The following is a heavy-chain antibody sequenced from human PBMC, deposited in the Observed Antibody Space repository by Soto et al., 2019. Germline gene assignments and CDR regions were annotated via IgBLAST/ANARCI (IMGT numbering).Heavy chain of an antibody. CDR3: SRVVSAPGAYYVMDV. Sequence: ASVKVSFLASGYMFRRHCIYWLRQAPGQGHQGMAIINPGVERTAYAQKVQARVTLTRDMSTSTVYMEVTSLSYDDTDVYYFSRVVSAPGAYYVMDVWGQGTTVTVSS. CDR2: INPGVERT. V-gene: IGHV1-46*01. D-gene: IGHD3-10*02. J-gene: IGHJ6*02. CDR1: GYMFRRHC.